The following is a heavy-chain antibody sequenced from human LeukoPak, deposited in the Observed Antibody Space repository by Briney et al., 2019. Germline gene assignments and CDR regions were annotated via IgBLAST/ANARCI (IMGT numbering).Heavy chain of an antibody. V-gene: IGHV1-69*13. CDR3: AVTIFGVVRWFDP. D-gene: IGHD3-3*01. CDR2: IIPIFGTA. CDR1: GGTFSSYA. Sequence: GASVKVSCKASGGTFSSYAISRVRQAPGQGLEWMGGIIPIFGTANYAQKFRGRVTITADESTSTAYMELSSLRSEDTAVYYCAVTIFGVVRWFDPWGQGTLVTVSS. J-gene: IGHJ5*02.